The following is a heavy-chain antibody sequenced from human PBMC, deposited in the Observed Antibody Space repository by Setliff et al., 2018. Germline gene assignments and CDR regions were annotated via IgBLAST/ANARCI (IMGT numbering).Heavy chain of an antibody. CDR2: IKYDGTT. Sequence: TSETLSLTCTVSSGSIINYYWSWIRQPPGRPLEWIGYIKYDGTTDYNPSLDSRVTMSVDTSKNQFSLKLKSVTAADTAMYYCARGCAAGACYSDYYYYMDVWGKGPRSPSP. D-gene: IGHD2-15*01. CDR1: SGSIINYY. V-gene: IGHV4-59*01. J-gene: IGHJ6*03. CDR3: ARGCAAGACYSDYYYYMDV.